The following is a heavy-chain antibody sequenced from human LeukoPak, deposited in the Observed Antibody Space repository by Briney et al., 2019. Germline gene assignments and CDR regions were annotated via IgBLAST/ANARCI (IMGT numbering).Heavy chain of an antibody. V-gene: IGHV1-2*02. CDR1: GYTFTGYY. Sequence: ASVKVSCKASGYTFTGYYMHWVRQAPGQGLEWMGWINPNSGGTNYAQKFQGRVTMTRDTSISTAYMELSRLRSEDMAVYYCARVRWGIVATRLDYWGQGTLVTVSS. CDR3: ARVRWGIVATRLDY. D-gene: IGHD5-12*01. CDR2: INPNSGGT. J-gene: IGHJ4*02.